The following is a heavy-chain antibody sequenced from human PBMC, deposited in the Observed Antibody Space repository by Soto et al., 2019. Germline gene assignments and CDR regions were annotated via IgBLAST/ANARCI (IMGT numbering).Heavy chain of an antibody. D-gene: IGHD6-13*01. V-gene: IGHV4-34*01. J-gene: IGHJ5*02. CDR2: INHSGST. Sequence: SETLSLTCAVYGGSFSGYYWSWIRQPPGKGLEWIGEINHSGSTNYNPSLKSRVTISVDTSKNQFSLKLSSVTAADTAVYYCARAGYSSSWDKYNWFDPWGQGTL. CDR3: ARAGYSSSWDKYNWFDP. CDR1: GGSFSGYY.